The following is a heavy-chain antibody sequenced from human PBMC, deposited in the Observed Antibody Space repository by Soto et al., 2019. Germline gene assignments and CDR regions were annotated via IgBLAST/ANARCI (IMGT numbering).Heavy chain of an antibody. Sequence: QVQLVESGGGVVQPGRSLRLSCEASKFSFSSYAMHWVRQAPGKGLEWVALISFDGSNKKYADIVKGRFTISRDNSKNTLYPQVDSLRDEDAAIYYCEKEDRILSGSYSRFYGLDVWGQGTTVTVSS. V-gene: IGHV3-30*18. CDR2: ISFDGSNK. CDR3: EKEDRILSGSYSRFYGLDV. CDR1: KFSFSSYA. J-gene: IGHJ6*01. D-gene: IGHD3-9*01.